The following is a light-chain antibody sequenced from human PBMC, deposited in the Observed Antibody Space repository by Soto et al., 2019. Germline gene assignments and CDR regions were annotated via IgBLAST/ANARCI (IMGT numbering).Light chain of an antibody. Sequence: QSVLTQPPSASGSPGQSVTISCTGTSSDVGGDDYVSWYQHHPGKAPKLMIYDVNKRPSGVPDRFSGSMSGNTASLTVSGLQAEDEADYYCSSYAGSNNWVFGGGTKLTVL. CDR1: SSDVGGDDY. CDR3: SSYAGSNNWV. CDR2: DVN. J-gene: IGLJ3*02. V-gene: IGLV2-8*01.